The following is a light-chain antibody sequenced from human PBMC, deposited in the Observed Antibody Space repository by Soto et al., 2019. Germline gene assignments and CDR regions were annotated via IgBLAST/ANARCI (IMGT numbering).Light chain of an antibody. CDR1: QSISIN. CDR3: QQYNNWIT. J-gene: IGKJ5*01. Sequence: EMVMTQSPASLSVSNGERAILSCRASQSISINLAWYQQKPGQAPRLLIYAASNRATGVPARFSGSWSGTEFTLTISSLQSEDFAVYYCQQYNNWITFGQGTRLEIK. CDR2: AAS. V-gene: IGKV3-15*01.